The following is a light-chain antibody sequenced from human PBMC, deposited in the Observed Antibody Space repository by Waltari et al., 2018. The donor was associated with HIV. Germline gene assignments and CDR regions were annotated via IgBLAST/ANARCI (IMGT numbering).Light chain of an antibody. CDR2: EVN. Sequence: SALTQPASVSGSPGQSITISCTGTSSDVGAYNLVSWYQQHPGKAPKFIIYEVNKRPSEVSIRFSGSKSGNTASLTISGLQAEDEADYYCCSYAGRSTLEVFGGGTKVTVL. J-gene: IGLJ2*01. CDR3: CSYAGRSTLEV. V-gene: IGLV2-23*02. CDR1: SSDVGAYNL.